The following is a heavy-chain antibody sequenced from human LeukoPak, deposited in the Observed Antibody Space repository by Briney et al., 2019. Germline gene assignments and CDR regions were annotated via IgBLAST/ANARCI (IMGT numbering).Heavy chain of an antibody. Sequence: GASVKVSCKASGGTFSSYAIIWVRQAPGQGLEWMGGIIPIFGTANYAQKFQGRVTITTDESTSTAYMELSSLRSEDTAVYYCARDNYAGANWFDPWGRGTLVTVSS. CDR2: IIPIFGTA. V-gene: IGHV1-69*05. CDR1: GGTFSSYA. J-gene: IGHJ5*02. D-gene: IGHD1-7*01. CDR3: ARDNYAGANWFDP.